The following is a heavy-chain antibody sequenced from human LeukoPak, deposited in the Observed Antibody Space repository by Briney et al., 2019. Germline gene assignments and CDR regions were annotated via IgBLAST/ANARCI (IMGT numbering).Heavy chain of an antibody. Sequence: PSETLSLTCAVYGGSFSGYYWSWIRQPPGKGLEWIGEINHSGSTNYNPSLKSRVTISVDTSKNQFSLKLSSVTAADTAVYYCARAEGSSSCLDYWGQGTLVTVSS. J-gene: IGHJ4*02. D-gene: IGHD6-13*01. CDR1: GGSFSGYY. CDR2: INHSGST. V-gene: IGHV4-34*01. CDR3: ARAEGSSSCLDY.